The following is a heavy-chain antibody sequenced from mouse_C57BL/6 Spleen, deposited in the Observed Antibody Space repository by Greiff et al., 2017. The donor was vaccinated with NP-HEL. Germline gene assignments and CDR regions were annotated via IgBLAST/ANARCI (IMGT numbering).Heavy chain of an antibody. V-gene: IGHV5-17*01. CDR2: ISSGSSTI. J-gene: IGHJ4*01. CDR3: ARWDSNYENYAMDY. D-gene: IGHD2-5*01. CDR1: GFTFSDYG. Sequence: EVHLVESGGGLVKPGGSLKLSCAASGFTFSDYGMHWVRQAPEKGLEWVAYISSGSSTIYYADTVKGRFTISRDNAKNTLFLQMTSLRSEDTAMYYCARWDSNYENYAMDYWGQGTSVTVSS.